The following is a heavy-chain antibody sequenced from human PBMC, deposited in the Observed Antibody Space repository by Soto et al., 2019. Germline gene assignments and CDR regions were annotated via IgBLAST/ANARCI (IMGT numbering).Heavy chain of an antibody. CDR1: GFTFTNYF. V-gene: IGHV1-46*01. CDR2: ISAYDGST. Sequence: QVQLVQSGAEVKKPGASVKVSCKASGFTFTNYFFHWVRQAPRQGREWMGIISAYDGSTNYVQSLQGRVTMTSDTSTSTVYMELSSLRSEDTAVYYCARGDGRGSSGFYYYYGMDVWGHGTTVTVSS. J-gene: IGHJ6*02. D-gene: IGHD6-25*01. CDR3: ARGDGRGSSGFYYYYGMDV.